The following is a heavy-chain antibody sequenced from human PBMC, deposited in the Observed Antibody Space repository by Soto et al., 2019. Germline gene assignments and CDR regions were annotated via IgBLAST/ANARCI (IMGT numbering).Heavy chain of an antibody. D-gene: IGHD3-16*01. CDR1: GFSLSSSGVG. CDR2: IYWDDEK. CDR3: AHVFKSNSGYYRYFDY. J-gene: IGHJ4*02. V-gene: IGHV2-5*02. Sequence: QITLKESGPTLVKPTQTLTLTCTFSGFSLSSSGVGVGWIRQPPGKALEWLALIYWDDEKRYSPSLKSRLTITKDTSKNQVVLTMTNMDPVDTATFFCAHVFKSNSGYYRYFDYWGQGTLVTVSS.